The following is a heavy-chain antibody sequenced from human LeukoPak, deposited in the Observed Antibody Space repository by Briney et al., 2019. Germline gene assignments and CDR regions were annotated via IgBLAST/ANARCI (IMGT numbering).Heavy chain of an antibody. J-gene: IGHJ4*02. CDR3: ARRQWGYHYYFDY. CDR1: GGSISNNNYY. CDR2: IYYSGST. D-gene: IGHD1-26*01. V-gene: IGHV4-39*01. Sequence: PSETLSLTCTVSGGSISNNNYYWGWIRQPPGKGLEWIGSIYYSGSTYYNPSLKSRVTISVDTSKNQFSLKLSSVTAADTAVYYCARRQWGYHYYFDYWGQGTLVTVSS.